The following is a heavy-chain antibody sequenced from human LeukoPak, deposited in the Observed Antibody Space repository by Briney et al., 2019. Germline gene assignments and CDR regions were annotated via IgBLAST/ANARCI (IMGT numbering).Heavy chain of an antibody. D-gene: IGHD3-9*01. CDR3: ARRKRGYDILTGYSQYNWFDP. J-gene: IGHJ5*02. Sequence: SETLSLTCAVSGGSMSRDTYYWIWIRQPAGKGLEWIGRIYTSGSTNYNPSLKSRVTISVDTSKNQFSLKLSSVTAADTAVYYCARRKRGYDILTGYSQYNWFDPWGQGTLVTVSS. CDR1: GGSMSRDTYY. V-gene: IGHV4-61*02. CDR2: IYTSGST.